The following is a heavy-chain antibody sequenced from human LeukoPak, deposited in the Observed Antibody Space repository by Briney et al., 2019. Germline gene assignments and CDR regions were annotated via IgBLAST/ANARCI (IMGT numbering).Heavy chain of an antibody. J-gene: IGHJ4*02. V-gene: IGHV3-11*01. CDR1: GFTFSDYY. Sequence: GSLRLSCAASGFTFSDYYMSWIRQAPGKGLGCLSYISGSGSDINYVDSVKGRFTVSRDNAKNSLYLQMNSLRAEDTAVYYCVKTARHHDYWGQGTLVTVSS. CDR3: VKTARHHDY. CDR2: ISGSGSDI.